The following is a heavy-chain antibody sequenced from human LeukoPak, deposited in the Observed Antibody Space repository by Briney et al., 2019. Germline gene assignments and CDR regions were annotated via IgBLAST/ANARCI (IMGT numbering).Heavy chain of an antibody. CDR2: INHSGST. CDR1: GGSFSGYY. Sequence: SETLSLTCAVYGGSFSGYYWSWIRQPPGKGLEWVGEINHSGSTNYNPSLKSRVTISVDTSKNQFSLKLSSVTAADTAVYYCASKVGATLDYWGQGTLVTVSS. CDR3: ASKVGATLDY. J-gene: IGHJ4*02. D-gene: IGHD1-26*01. V-gene: IGHV4-34*01.